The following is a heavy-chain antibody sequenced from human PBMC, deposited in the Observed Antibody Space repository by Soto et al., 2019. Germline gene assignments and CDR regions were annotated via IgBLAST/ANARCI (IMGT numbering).Heavy chain of an antibody. CDR3: AREYSYGRSYYYYYMDV. V-gene: IGHV1-18*01. Sequence: ASVKVSCKASGYTFTSYGISWVRQAPGQGLEWMGWISAYNGNTNYAQKLQGRVTMTTDTSTSTAYMELRSLRSDDTAVYYCAREYSYGRSYYYYYMDVWGKGTTVTVSS. J-gene: IGHJ6*03. D-gene: IGHD5-18*01. CDR2: ISAYNGNT. CDR1: GYTFTSYG.